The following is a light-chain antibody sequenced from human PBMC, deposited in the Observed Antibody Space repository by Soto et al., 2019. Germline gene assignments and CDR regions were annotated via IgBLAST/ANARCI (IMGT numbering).Light chain of an antibody. CDR3: LQRTSWLT. V-gene: IGKV3-11*01. CDR2: DAS. J-gene: IGKJ4*01. Sequence: ETVLTRSPATLSLSPGESATLSCRASQSVRNFLAWYQQKPGQAPRLLIYDASNRATDIPARFSGSGSGTDFTLTISTLEPEDFGVYYCLQRTSWLTFSGGTKVEI. CDR1: QSVRNF.